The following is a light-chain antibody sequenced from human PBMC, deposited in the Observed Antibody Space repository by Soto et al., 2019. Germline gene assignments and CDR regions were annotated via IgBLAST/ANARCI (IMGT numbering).Light chain of an antibody. J-gene: IGKJ1*01. Sequence: EIVLTQSPGTLSLSPGERATLSCRASQSVSSSYLAWYQQKPGQAPRLLIYGASSRATGIPDRFSGSGSGADFTLTLSRLEPEDFAVYYWQQYGSSPWTFGPGTKVEIK. CDR3: QQYGSSPWT. CDR1: QSVSSSY. V-gene: IGKV3-20*01. CDR2: GAS.